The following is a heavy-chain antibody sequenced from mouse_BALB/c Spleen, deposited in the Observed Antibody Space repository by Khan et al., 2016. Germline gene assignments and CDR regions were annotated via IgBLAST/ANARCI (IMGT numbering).Heavy chain of an antibody. J-gene: IGHJ4*01. Sequence: EVQLQESGPGLVKPSQSLSLTCTVTGYSITSDYAWNWIRQFPGNKLEWMGYISYSGTTTYNPSLKRRISITRDTSKNQFFLQLNSVTTEDTATYYCARWLDAMDYWGQGTSVTVSS. CDR3: ARWLDAMDY. V-gene: IGHV3-2*02. D-gene: IGHD2-2*01. CDR1: GYSITSDYA. CDR2: ISYSGTT.